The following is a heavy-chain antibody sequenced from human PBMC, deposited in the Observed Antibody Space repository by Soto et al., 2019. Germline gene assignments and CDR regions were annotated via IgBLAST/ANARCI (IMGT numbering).Heavy chain of an antibody. CDR3: AKDRESYYHPESFDS. D-gene: IGHD3-10*01. CDR2: MSGSGGSK. Sequence: EVQLLESGGGLVQAGGSLRLSCVASGFSFEDYGMTWVRQAPGKGLEWISTMSGSGGSKYYADSVKGRFIISRHNYERTWYLQMNRLRVEDTAIYYCAKDRESYYHPESFDSWGQGTLVAVSS. CDR1: GFSFEDYG. J-gene: IGHJ4*02. V-gene: IGHV3-23*01.